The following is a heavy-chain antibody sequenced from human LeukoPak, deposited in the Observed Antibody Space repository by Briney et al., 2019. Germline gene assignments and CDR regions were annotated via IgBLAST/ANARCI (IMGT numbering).Heavy chain of an antibody. D-gene: IGHD2-2*01. CDR2: MHHSGRT. V-gene: IGHV4-4*02. CDR3: ARAQEGCSRASCYLEP. Sequence: SETLSLTCAISGASISSTNWWIWVRQPPGKGLEWNGEMHHSGRTNYNPSLKSRITISVDKSKNQVFLRLNSVAAADTALYYCARAQEGCSRASCYLEPWGQGTLVTVSS. CDR1: GASISSTNW. J-gene: IGHJ5*02.